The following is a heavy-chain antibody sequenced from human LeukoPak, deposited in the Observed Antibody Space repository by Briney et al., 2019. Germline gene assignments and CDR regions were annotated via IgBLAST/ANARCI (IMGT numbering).Heavy chain of an antibody. CDR3: AGGYSSSWSTPPDY. V-gene: IGHV3-30*02. J-gene: IGHJ4*02. D-gene: IGHD6-13*01. CDR2: IRYDGSNK. CDR1: GFTFSSYG. Sequence: GGSLRLSCAASGFTFSSYGMHWVRQAPGKGLEWVAFIRYDGSNKYYADSVKGRFTISRDNSKNTLYLQMNSLRADDTAVYYCAGGYSSSWSTPPDYWGQGTLVTVSS.